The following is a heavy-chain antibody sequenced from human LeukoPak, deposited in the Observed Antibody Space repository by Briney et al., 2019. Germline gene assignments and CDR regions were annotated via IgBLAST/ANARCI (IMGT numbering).Heavy chain of an antibody. V-gene: IGHV3-23*01. D-gene: IGHD6-19*01. CDR3: ARDRPGAVAGTWDY. Sequence: PGGSLRLSCAASGFTFSSYAMSWVRQAPGKGLEWVSGISGSGGSTYYADSVKGRFTISRDNSKNTLYLQMSSLRAEDTAVYYCARDRPGAVAGTWDYWGQGTLVTVSS. J-gene: IGHJ4*02. CDR1: GFTFSSYA. CDR2: ISGSGGST.